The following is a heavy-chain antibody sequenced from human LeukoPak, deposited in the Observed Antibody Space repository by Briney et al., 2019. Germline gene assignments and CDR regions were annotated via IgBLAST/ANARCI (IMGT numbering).Heavy chain of an antibody. D-gene: IGHD1/OR15-1a*01. J-gene: IGHJ4*02. Sequence: GGSLRLSCAASGFTYSNYETNWVRQAPGKGLEWVSYISSSGSTIYYADSVKGRFTISRDNAKNSLYLQMNSLRAEDTAVYYCARDPPGPPNNASDYWGPRGLLTVSS. CDR2: ISSSGSTI. CDR1: GFTYSNYE. CDR3: ARDPPGPPNNASDY. V-gene: IGHV3-48*03.